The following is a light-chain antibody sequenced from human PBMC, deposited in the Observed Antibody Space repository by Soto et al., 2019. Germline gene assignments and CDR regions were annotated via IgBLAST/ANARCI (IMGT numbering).Light chain of an antibody. CDR3: HQSYSTPRT. V-gene: IGKV1-5*01. CDR2: DAS. Sequence: DIQMTQSPSTLSASVGDRVTITCRASQSISSWLAWYQQKPGKAPKLLIYDASSLESGVPSMFSVSGSGTDFYLGISSLQPEEFAPYSCHQSYSTPRTFGTGTKVDIK. CDR1: QSISSW. J-gene: IGKJ1*01.